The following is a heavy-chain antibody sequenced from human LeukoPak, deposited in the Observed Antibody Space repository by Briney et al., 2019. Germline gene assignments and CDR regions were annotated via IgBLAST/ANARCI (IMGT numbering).Heavy chain of an antibody. CDR3: ARGMGFWSGYVVY. Sequence: PGTLSLTCAVYGGSFSGYYWSWIRQPPGKGLEWIGEINHSGSTNYNPSLKSRVTISVDTSKNQFSLKLSSVTAADTAVYYCARGMGFWSGYVVYWGQGTLVTVSS. V-gene: IGHV4-34*01. J-gene: IGHJ4*02. CDR1: GGSFSGYY. CDR2: INHSGST. D-gene: IGHD3-3*01.